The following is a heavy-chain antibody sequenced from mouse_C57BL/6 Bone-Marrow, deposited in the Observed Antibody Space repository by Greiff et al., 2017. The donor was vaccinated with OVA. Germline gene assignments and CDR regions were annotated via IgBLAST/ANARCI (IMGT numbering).Heavy chain of an antibody. V-gene: IGHV1-54*01. J-gene: IGHJ2*01. CDR1: GYAFTNYL. Sequence: VQLQQSGAELVRPGTSVKVSCKASGYAFTNYLIEWVKQRPGQGLEWIGVINPGSGGTNYNEKFKGKATLTADKSSSTAYMQLSSLTSEDSAVYFCARTRYSLYYFDYWGQGTTLTVSS. CDR2: INPGSGGT. CDR3: ARTRYSLYYFDY.